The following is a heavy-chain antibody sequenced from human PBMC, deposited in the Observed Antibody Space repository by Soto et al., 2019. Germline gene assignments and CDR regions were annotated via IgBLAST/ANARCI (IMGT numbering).Heavy chain of an antibody. CDR3: ARDHGMDV. V-gene: IGHV1-18*01. J-gene: IGHJ6*02. CDR1: GYTFTNYG. Sequence: QVHLVQSGAEVKKPGASVKVSCKASGYTFTNYGVTWVRQAPGQGLEWMGWISAYNGDTYYAQKIKGRVTMTTDTSTSTAYVELRSLRSDDTALYYCARDHGMDVWGQGTTVTVSS. CDR2: ISAYNGDT.